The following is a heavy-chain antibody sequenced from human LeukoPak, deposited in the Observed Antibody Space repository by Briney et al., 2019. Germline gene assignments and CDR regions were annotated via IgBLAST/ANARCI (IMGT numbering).Heavy chain of an antibody. CDR1: GFTFSGFW. CDR3: ERSAYRSSSSV. J-gene: IGHJ3*01. D-gene: IGHD6-6*01. V-gene: IGHV3-7*03. CDR2: INSDGSEG. Sequence: GGSLRLSCAVSGFTFSGFWMSWSRQAPGKGLEWVASINSDGSEGYYADVVKGRFTISRDNAKNSLYLQINSLRAEDTAVYYCERSAYRSSSSVWGQGTMVIVSS.